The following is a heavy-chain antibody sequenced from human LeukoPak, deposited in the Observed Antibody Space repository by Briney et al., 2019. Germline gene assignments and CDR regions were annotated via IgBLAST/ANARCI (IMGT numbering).Heavy chain of an antibody. CDR1: GFTFINYG. CDR2: IWYDGSYK. J-gene: IGHJ4*02. Sequence: PGGSLRLSCAASGFTFINYGMHWVRQAPGKGLDWVAVIWYDGSYKYYADSVKGRFTISRDNSKNTLYLQMNSLRAEDTAICYCAKVVQYTASTGTGLDYWGKGTLVTVSS. D-gene: IGHD6-13*01. CDR3: AKVVQYTASTGTGLDY. V-gene: IGHV3-33*06.